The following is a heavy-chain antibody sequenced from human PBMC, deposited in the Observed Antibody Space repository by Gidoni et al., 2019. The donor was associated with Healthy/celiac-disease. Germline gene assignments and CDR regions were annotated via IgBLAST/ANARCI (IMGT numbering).Heavy chain of an antibody. CDR1: GGSISSYY. J-gene: IGHJ4*02. D-gene: IGHD6-13*01. CDR2: IYYSGST. Sequence: VQLQESGPGLVKPSETLSLTCTVSGGSISSYYWLWIRQPPGKGLEWIVYIYYSGSTNYNPSPKSLVTISVDTSKNQFSLKLSSVTAADTAVYYCARYPSGTYFDYWGQGTLVTVSS. CDR3: ARYPSGTYFDY. V-gene: IGHV4-59*01.